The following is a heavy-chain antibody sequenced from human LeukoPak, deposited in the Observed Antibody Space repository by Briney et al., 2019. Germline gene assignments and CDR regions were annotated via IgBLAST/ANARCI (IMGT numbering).Heavy chain of an antibody. CDR1: GFTFRSYW. V-gene: IGHV3-74*01. CDR2: INSDGSST. J-gene: IGHJ4*02. CDR3: ATYDSSGYYSVGEFVY. D-gene: IGHD3-22*01. Sequence: GGSLRLSCAASGFTFRSYWMHWVRQAPGKGLVWVSRINSDGSSTSYADTVKGRFTISRDNAKNTLYLQMNSLRAEDTALYYCATYDSSGYYSVGEFVYWGQGTLVTVSS.